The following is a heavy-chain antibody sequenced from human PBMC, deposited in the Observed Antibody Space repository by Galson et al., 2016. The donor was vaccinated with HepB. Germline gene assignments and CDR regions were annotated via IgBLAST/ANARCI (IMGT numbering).Heavy chain of an antibody. Sequence: SVKVSCKASGGTFSSYAISWVRQAPGQGLEWMGGIIPIFGIANYAQKFQGRVTITADESTSTAYMELSSLRSEDTAVYYCARGDPRIVVVPAAMFYYYYGMDVWGQGTTVTVSS. D-gene: IGHD2-2*01. CDR1: GGTFSSYA. V-gene: IGHV1-69*13. J-gene: IGHJ6*02. CDR3: ARGDPRIVVVPAAMFYYYYGMDV. CDR2: IIPIFGIA.